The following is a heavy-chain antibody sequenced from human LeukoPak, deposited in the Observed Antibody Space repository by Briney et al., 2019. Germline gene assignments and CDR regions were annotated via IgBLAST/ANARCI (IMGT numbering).Heavy chain of an antibody. Sequence: GGSLRLSCSASGFTFSSYAMHWVRPAAGKGLEYVSAISSSGGSTYDADSVKGGFTISRDNSNNTLYLQMSSLRAEDTAVYYCVKDSAPYSNGWGFDYWGQGTLVTVSS. D-gene: IGHD6-19*01. CDR2: ISSSGGST. V-gene: IGHV3-64D*09. CDR1: GFTFSSYA. CDR3: VKDSAPYSNGWGFDY. J-gene: IGHJ4*02.